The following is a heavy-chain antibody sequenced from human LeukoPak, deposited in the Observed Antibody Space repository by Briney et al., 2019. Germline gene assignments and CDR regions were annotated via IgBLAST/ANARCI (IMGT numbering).Heavy chain of an antibody. J-gene: IGHJ6*03. CDR1: GGSISSYY. Sequence: SETLSLTCTVSGGSISSYYWSWIRQPPGKGLEWIGYIYYSGSTNYNPSLKSRVTISVDTSKNQFSLKLSSVTAADTAVYYCARDGGDRAYYYYMDVWGKGTTVTISS. D-gene: IGHD2-21*02. CDR3: ARDGGDRAYYYYMDV. V-gene: IGHV4-59*01. CDR2: IYYSGST.